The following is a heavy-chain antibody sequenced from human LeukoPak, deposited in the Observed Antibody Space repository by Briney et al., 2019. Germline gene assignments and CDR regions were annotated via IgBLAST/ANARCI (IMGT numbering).Heavy chain of an antibody. CDR3: AKDRRSIAARPFDY. D-gene: IGHD6-6*01. V-gene: IGHV3-23*01. Sequence: GGTLRLSCAASGFTFSSHGMSWVRQAPGKGLEWVSAISGSGSTYHADSVKGRFTISRDIFKNTLYLQMNSLRAEDTAVYYCAKDRRSIAARPFDYWGQGTLVTVSS. J-gene: IGHJ4*02. CDR1: GFTFSSHG. CDR2: ISGSGST.